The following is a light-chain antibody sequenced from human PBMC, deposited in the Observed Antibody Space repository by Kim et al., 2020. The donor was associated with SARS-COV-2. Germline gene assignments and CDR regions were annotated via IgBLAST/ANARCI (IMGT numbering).Light chain of an antibody. J-gene: IGKJ5*01. CDR2: GAS. V-gene: IGKV3-20*01. CDR1: QSVSSSY. CDR3: QKNVRTPQL. Sequence: EIVLTQSPATLSLSPGERATLSCRASQSVSSSYLAWYQQRPGQAPMLLIYGASSTATGIPDRFSGSGSGTDFSLTISRLEREDFVEYYCQKNVRTPQLLGQGTRREIK.